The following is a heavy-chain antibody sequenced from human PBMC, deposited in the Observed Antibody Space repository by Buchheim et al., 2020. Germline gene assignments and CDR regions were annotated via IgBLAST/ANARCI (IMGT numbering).Heavy chain of an antibody. V-gene: IGHV3-11*01. Sequence: QVQLVESGGGLVKPGGSLRLSCAASGFSFSDYYMHWIRQAPGKGLEWVSFIVTGGTTVYYADSVKGRFTISRDNTEKSLYLQMNSLRVEDTAVYYCVGASLGVATGPLDYWGQGTL. CDR2: IVTGGTTV. CDR3: VGASLGVATGPLDY. D-gene: IGHD5-12*01. CDR1: GFSFSDYY. J-gene: IGHJ4*02.